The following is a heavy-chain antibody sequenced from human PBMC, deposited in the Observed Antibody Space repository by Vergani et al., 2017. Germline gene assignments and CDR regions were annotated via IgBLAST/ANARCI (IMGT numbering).Heavy chain of an antibody. Sequence: QITLKESGPTLVNPTQTLTLTCTFSGFSLSTSGVGVGWIRQPPGKALEWLALIYWNDDTRYSPSLKSRLTITKDTSKNQVVLTMTNMDPVDTATYYCAHSLFEDYVWGSYRLYDAFDIWGQGTMVTVSS. CDR3: AHSLFEDYVWGSYRLYDAFDI. D-gene: IGHD3-16*02. V-gene: IGHV2-5*01. CDR2: IYWNDDT. CDR1: GFSLSTSGVG. J-gene: IGHJ3*02.